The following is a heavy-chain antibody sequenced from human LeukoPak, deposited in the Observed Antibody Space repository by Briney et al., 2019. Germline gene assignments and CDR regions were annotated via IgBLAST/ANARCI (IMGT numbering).Heavy chain of an antibody. Sequence: GESLKISCKGSGYSFTSYWIGWVRQMPGKGLEWMGIIYPGDSDTRYSPSFQGQVTISADKSISTAYLQWSSLKDSDTAMYYCARSYYYDSSGSPRDAFDIWGQGTMVTVSS. CDR3: ARSYYYDSSGSPRDAFDI. V-gene: IGHV5-51*01. CDR2: IYPGDSDT. CDR1: GYSFTSYW. J-gene: IGHJ3*02. D-gene: IGHD3-22*01.